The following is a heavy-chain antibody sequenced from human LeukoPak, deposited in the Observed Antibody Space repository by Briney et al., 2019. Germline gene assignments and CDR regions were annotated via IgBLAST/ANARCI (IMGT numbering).Heavy chain of an antibody. D-gene: IGHD3-10*01. CDR3: TSEFGELFPGNRY. CDR1: GFTFSSYS. Sequence: GGSLRLSCAASGFTFSSYSMNWVRQAPGKGLEWVSSISSSSSYIYYADSVKGRFTISRDNAKNSLYLQMNSLKTEDTAVYYCTSEFGELFPGNRYWGQGTLVTVSS. J-gene: IGHJ4*02. V-gene: IGHV3-21*03. CDR2: ISSSSSYI.